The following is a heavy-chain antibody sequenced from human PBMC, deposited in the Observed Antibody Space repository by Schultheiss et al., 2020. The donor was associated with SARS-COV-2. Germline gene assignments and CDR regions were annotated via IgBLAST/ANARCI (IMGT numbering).Heavy chain of an antibody. Sequence: ASVKVSCKASGYTFTGYYMHWVRQAPGQGLEWMGWMNPNSGNTGYAQKFQGRVTITADESTSTAYMELSSLRSEDTAVYYCARDRQWLATYYYYGMDVWGQGTTVTVSS. CDR3: ARDRQWLATYYYYGMDV. J-gene: IGHJ6*02. D-gene: IGHD6-19*01. CDR1: GYTFTGYY. V-gene: IGHV1-8*03. CDR2: MNPNSGNT.